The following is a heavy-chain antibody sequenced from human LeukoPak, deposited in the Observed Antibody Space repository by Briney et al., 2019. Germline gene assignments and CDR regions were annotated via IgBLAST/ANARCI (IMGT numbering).Heavy chain of an antibody. Sequence: PSETLSLTCTVSGGSISSYYWSWIRQPPGKGLEWIGYIYDSGSTNYNPSLKSRVTISVDTSKNQFSLKLSSVTAADTAVYYCASSGRWLRGSVFDYWGQGTLVTVSS. CDR2: IYDSGST. V-gene: IGHV4-59*01. D-gene: IGHD5-24*01. CDR1: GGSISSYY. CDR3: ASSGRWLRGSVFDY. J-gene: IGHJ4*02.